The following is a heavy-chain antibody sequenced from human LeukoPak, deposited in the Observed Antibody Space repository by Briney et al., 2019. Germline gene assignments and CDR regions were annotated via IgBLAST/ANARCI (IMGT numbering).Heavy chain of an antibody. CDR1: GGSFSAYY. Sequence: SETLSLTCAVSGGSFSAYYWTWIRQPPGKGLEWIGEINHSGSANYNPSLKSRVTISLDRPKNQVSLKLTSVTAADTAIYYCARVGGMTTVNNAAFDVWGQGTMVTVS. CDR2: INHSGSA. D-gene: IGHD4-11*01. J-gene: IGHJ3*01. CDR3: ARVGGMTTVNNAAFDV. V-gene: IGHV4-34*01.